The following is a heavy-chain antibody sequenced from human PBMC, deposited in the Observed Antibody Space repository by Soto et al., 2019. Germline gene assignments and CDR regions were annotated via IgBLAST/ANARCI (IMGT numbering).Heavy chain of an antibody. CDR3: AHRILRTVFGLVTTTAIYFDF. CDR1: GFSLTTSGVG. J-gene: IGHJ4*02. V-gene: IGHV2-5*02. D-gene: IGHD3-3*01. Sequence: QITLNESGPTVVKPAETLTLTCTFSGFSLTTSGVGVGWIRQSPRKAPEWLALIYWDDDKRYSASLKSRLTTTKDTSKNQVVLTMASVDPADTATYYCAHRILRTVFGLVTTTAIYFDFWGQGTPVVVSS. CDR2: IYWDDDK.